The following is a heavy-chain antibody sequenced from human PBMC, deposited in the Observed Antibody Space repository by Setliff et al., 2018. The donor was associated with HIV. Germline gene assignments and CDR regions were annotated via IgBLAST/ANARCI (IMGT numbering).Heavy chain of an antibody. V-gene: IGHV4-4*07. CDR3: AGDCLNAGFDY. J-gene: IGHJ4*02. CDR1: GDSTSKYS. CDR2: IYASGST. Sequence: SETLSLTCSVSGDSTSKYSWSWIRQPAGKGLEWIGRIYASGSTNYNPSLKGRVTMSVDTSKNQLTLKLTSLTAADTGVYYCAGDCLNAGFDYWGRGSLVTVSS.